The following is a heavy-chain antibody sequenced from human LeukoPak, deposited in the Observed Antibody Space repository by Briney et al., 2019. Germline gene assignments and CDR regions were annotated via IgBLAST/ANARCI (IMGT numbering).Heavy chain of an antibody. D-gene: IGHD4-17*01. CDR1: GFTSTSYG. Sequence: PRRCPRLSCAPSGFTSTSYGMHWVPEAPGKGLEWVAVIWYDGSNKYYADSVKGRFTISRDNSKNTLYLQMSRLRAEDSAVYYCARDPGKYGDLYFFDYWGQGPLVTVSS. V-gene: IGHV3-33*01. CDR3: ARDPGKYGDLYFFDY. CDR2: IWYDGSNK. J-gene: IGHJ4*02.